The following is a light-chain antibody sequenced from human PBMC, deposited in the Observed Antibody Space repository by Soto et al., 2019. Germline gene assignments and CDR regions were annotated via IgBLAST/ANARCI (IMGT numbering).Light chain of an antibody. CDR1: ESVRSSS. Sequence: EIVLTQSPGTLSLSPGDRATLSCRASESVRSSSLAWYQHKPGQAPRLVISGTSRRATGIPDRFSGSGSGTDFTLTINRLEPEDFAMYYCQQYGSTWTFGQGTKVDIK. J-gene: IGKJ1*01. CDR3: QQYGSTWT. CDR2: GTS. V-gene: IGKV3-20*01.